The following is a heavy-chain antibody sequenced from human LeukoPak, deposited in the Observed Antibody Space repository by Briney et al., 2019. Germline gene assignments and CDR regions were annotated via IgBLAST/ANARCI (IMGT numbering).Heavy chain of an antibody. Sequence: ASVKVSCKASGYTFTSYGISWVRQAPGQGLEWMGWISAYNGNTNYAQKLQGRVTMTTDTSTSTAYMELRSLRSDDTAVYYCARDRVRAAIPYKVAFNIWGKGKRVTVFS. J-gene: IGHJ3*02. CDR3: ARDRVRAAIPYKVAFNI. CDR2: ISAYNGNT. CDR1: GYTFTSYG. D-gene: IGHD2-2*01. V-gene: IGHV1-18*04.